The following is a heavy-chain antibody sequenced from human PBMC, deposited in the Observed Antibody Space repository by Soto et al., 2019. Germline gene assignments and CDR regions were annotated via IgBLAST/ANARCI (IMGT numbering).Heavy chain of an antibody. J-gene: IGHJ6*02. V-gene: IGHV1-18*01. D-gene: IGHD2-15*01. CDR1: GYSFTSYG. Sequence: QVQLVQSGAEVKKPGASVKVSCKASGYSFTSYGISWVRQAPGQGLEWMGWISAYNGNTKNAQKLQGRVTMTTDTCTXTXXXGXXSLRSDDTAVYYCARGGYCSGGSCYSTDYYYGMDVWGQGTTVTVS. CDR3: ARGGYCSGGSCYSTDYYYGMDV. CDR2: ISAYNGNT.